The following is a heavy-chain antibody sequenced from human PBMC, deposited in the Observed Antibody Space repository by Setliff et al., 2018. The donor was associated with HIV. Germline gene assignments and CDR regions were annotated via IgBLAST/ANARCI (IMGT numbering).Heavy chain of an antibody. D-gene: IGHD2-2*01. Sequence: GGSLRLSCTASRFSFKTYGMHWVRQAPGKGLEWVAFIRYDGSDKYYADSVKGRFTISRDNSKNTLYFQLNSLRVDDTAVYYCAKEDQRVTSVDYWGQGTPVTVSS. J-gene: IGHJ4*02. CDR1: RFSFKTYG. CDR3: AKEDQRVTSVDY. V-gene: IGHV3-30*02. CDR2: IRYDGSDK.